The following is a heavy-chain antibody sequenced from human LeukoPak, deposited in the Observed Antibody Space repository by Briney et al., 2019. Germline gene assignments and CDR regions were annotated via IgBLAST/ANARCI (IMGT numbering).Heavy chain of an antibody. CDR2: IYSGGST. V-gene: IGHV3-66*02. Sequence: GGSLSLSCAASGFTVSSNYMSWVRQAPGKRLEWVSVIYSGGSTYYADSVKGRFTISRDNSKNTLYLQMNSLRAEDTAVYYCARPRIAAAGTNYYYGMDVWGQGTTVTVSS. D-gene: IGHD6-13*01. CDR3: ARPRIAAAGTNYYYGMDV. J-gene: IGHJ6*02. CDR1: GFTVSSNY.